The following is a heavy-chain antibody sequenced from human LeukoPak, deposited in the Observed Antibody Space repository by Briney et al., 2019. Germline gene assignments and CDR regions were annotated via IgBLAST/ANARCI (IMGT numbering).Heavy chain of an antibody. CDR3: AELGITMIGGV. CDR2: ISSSGSTI. J-gene: IGHJ6*04. D-gene: IGHD3-10*02. V-gene: IGHV3-48*03. Sequence: GGSLRHSCAASGFTFSSYEMNWVRQAPGKGLEWVSYISSSGSTIYYADSVKGRFTISRDNAENSLYLQMNSLRAEDTAVYYCAELGITMIGGVWGKGTTVTISS. CDR1: GFTFSSYE.